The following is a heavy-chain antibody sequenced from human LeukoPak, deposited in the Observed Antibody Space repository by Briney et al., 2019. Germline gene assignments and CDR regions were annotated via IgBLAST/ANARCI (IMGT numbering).Heavy chain of an antibody. V-gene: IGHV3-11*04. CDR2: ISSGGSVM. D-gene: IGHD1-26*01. CDR1: GFTFSDYY. Sequence: GGSLRLSCAASGFTFSDYYMSWIRQAPGKGLGWVSYISSGGSVMYYADSVKGRFTISGDNAKNSLYLQVNSLRAEDTAVYYCAGGGGSYYFDSWGQGTLVTVSS. CDR3: AGGGGSYYFDS. J-gene: IGHJ4*02.